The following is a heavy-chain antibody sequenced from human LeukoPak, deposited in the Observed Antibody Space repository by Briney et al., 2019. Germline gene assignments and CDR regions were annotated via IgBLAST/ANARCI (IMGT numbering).Heavy chain of an antibody. D-gene: IGHD2-2*01. CDR1: GFTFNSYA. J-gene: IGHJ4*02. Sequence: QSGGSLRLSCAASGFTFNSYAMSWVRQAPGKGLEWVSGISDSGGSTNYADSVKGRFTISRDNSKNTLYFQMNSLRAEDTAVYYCVKDSLHGPHIEPVGSVGPFDYWGQGTLVTVSS. CDR2: ISDSGGST. CDR3: VKDSLHGPHIEPVGSVGPFDY. V-gene: IGHV3-23*01.